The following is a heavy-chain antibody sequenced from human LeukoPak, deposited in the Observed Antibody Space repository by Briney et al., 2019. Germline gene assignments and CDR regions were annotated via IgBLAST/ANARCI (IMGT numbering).Heavy chain of an antibody. D-gene: IGHD3-22*01. CDR1: GFSLSTSGVG. CDR2: IYWNDDK. V-gene: IGHV2-5*01. CDR3: AHSHNGYYYDSSGYYFDY. J-gene: IGHJ4*02. Sequence: SGPTLVKPTQTLTLTCTFSGFSLSTSGVGVGWIRQPPGKALEWLALIYWNDDKRYSPSPKSRLTITKDTSKNQVVLTMTNMDPVDTAAYYCAHSHNGYYYDSSGYYFDYWGQGTLVTVSS.